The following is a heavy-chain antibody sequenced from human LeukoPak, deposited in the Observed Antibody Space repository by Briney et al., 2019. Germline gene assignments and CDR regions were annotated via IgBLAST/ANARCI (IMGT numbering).Heavy chain of an antibody. J-gene: IGHJ3*02. D-gene: IGHD3-16*01. CDR1: GFTVSSNY. CDR3: AREVSNYDYVWGSQTAFDI. CDR2: IYSGGST. Sequence: GSLRLSCAASGFTVSSNYMSWVRQAPGKGLEWVPVIYSGGSTYYADSVKGRFTISRDNSKNTLYLQMNSLRAEDTAVYYCAREVSNYDYVWGSQTAFDIWGQGTMVTVSS. V-gene: IGHV3-66*01.